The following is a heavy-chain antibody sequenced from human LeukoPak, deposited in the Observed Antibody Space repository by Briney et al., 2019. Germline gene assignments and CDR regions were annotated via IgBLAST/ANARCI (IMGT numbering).Heavy chain of an antibody. D-gene: IGHD3-10*01. CDR2: IYSGGST. V-gene: IGHV3-53*01. J-gene: IGHJ6*03. CDR1: GFTVSSNY. Sequence: GGSLRPSCAASGFTVSSNYMSWVRQAPGKGLEWVSVIYSGGSTYYADSVKGRFTISRDNSKNTLYLQMNSLRAEDTAVYYCASGSGSYRTPYYYMDVWGTGTTVTVSS. CDR3: ASGSGSYRTPYYYMDV.